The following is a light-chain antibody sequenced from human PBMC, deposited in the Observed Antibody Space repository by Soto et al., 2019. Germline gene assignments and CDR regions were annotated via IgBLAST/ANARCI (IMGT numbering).Light chain of an antibody. Sequence: EIVMTQSPVTLSASPGERVTLSCRASQSVNINLAWYQQRPGQAPRVLIYGASNRASGIPDRFSGSGSGTDVTLTSSSLEPDDFALYYCQQSKDWPPLTCGGGTRVEIK. V-gene: IGKV3D-15*01. CDR2: GAS. CDR3: QQSKDWPPLT. J-gene: IGKJ4*01. CDR1: QSVNIN.